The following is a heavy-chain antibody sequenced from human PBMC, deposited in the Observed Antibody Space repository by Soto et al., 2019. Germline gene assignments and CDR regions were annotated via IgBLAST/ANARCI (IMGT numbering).Heavy chain of an antibody. V-gene: IGHV3-23*01. Sequence: GGSLRLSCAASGFTFSSSAMTWVRQAPGKGLERVSIISAGGDSTDYTDSVKGRFTISRDNSKNMGYLQMSSLRAEDTAVYYCAKGRTTMAVWGQGTTVTVSS. CDR3: AKGRTTMAV. J-gene: IGHJ6*02. CDR2: ISAGGDST. D-gene: IGHD1-7*01. CDR1: GFTFSSSA.